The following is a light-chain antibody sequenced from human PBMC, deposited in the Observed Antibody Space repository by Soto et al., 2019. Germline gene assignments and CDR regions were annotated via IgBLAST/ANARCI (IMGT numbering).Light chain of an antibody. CDR2: AAS. CDR3: QQSYNAPFN. V-gene: IGKV1-39*01. J-gene: IGKJ3*01. Sequence: IQMTQSPSSLSASIGDTVTITCRASQTIDRYLNRFQQKSGQAPKLLMNAASTLRSGVPSRFSASGSGTDFTLTISSLQPEDYATYYCQQSYNAPFNFGPGTKVDIK. CDR1: QTIDRY.